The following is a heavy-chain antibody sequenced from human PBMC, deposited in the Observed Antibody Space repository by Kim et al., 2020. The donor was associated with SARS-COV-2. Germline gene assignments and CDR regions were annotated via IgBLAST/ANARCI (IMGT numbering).Heavy chain of an antibody. J-gene: IGHJ4*02. CDR1: GFTFSSYG. D-gene: IGHD2-21*02. CDR3: AKDLDGYWGGDCYSGFDY. CDR2: ISYDGSNK. V-gene: IGHV3-30*18. Sequence: GGSLRLSCAASGFTFSSYGMHWVRQAPGKGLEWVAVISYDGSNKYYADSVKGRFTISRDNSKNTLYLQMNSLRAEDTAVYYCAKDLDGYWGGDCYSGFDYWGQGTLVTVSS.